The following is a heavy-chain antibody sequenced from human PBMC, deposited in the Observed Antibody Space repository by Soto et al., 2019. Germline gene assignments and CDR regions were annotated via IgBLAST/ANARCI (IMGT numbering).Heavy chain of an antibody. Sequence: QVELVESGGGVVQPGRSLRLSCAASGFTFSSYGMHWVRQAPGKGLEWVAVISYDGSNKYYADSVKGRFTISRDNFKYKLSLRMNSLSAGDTAVYYCAKGAPEYRRSYYFDYWGQGTLVTVSP. J-gene: IGHJ4*02. D-gene: IGHD1-26*01. V-gene: IGHV3-30*18. CDR1: GFTFSSYG. CDR2: ISYDGSNK. CDR3: AKGAPEYRRSYYFDY.